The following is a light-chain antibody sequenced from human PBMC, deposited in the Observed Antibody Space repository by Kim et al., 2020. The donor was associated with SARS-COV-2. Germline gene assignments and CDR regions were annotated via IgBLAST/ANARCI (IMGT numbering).Light chain of an antibody. CDR2: RDN. J-gene: IGLJ1*01. CDR3: HVWDSYTYV. V-gene: IGLV3-9*01. CDR1: NIGSKK. Sequence: VALGQTARITGGGNNIGSKKEHWYQQKPGQAPVLVIYRDNDRPSGIPERFSGSNSGNTATLTISRAQGGDEADYYCHVWDSYTYVFGPGTKVTVL.